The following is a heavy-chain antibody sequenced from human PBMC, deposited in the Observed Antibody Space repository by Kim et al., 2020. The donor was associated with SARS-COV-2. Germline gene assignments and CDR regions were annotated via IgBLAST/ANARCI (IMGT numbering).Heavy chain of an antibody. Sequence: GGSLRLSCAASGFTFSSLSMNWVRQAPGKGLEWISYISSGNTPTYYADSVKGRFTISRDNGKKSLYLQMNRLRDEDTAVYYCAREFYYYYGMDVWGQGTTVTVSS. V-gene: IGHV3-48*02. J-gene: IGHJ6*02. CDR2: ISSGNTPT. CDR1: GFTFSSLS. CDR3: AREFYYYYGMDV.